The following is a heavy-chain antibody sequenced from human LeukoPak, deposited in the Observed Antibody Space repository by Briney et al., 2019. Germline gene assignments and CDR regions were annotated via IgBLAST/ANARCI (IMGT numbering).Heavy chain of an antibody. V-gene: IGHV1-69*04. CDR1: GGTLSSYA. CDR2: IIPILGIA. CDR3: ANSQRLDSSGYYVF. D-gene: IGHD3-22*01. Sequence: ASVKVSCKASGGTLSSYAISWVRQAPGQGLEWMGRIIPILGIANYAQKFQGRVTITADKSTSTAYMELSSLRSEDTAVYYCANSQRLDSSGYYVFWGQGTLVTVSS. J-gene: IGHJ4*02.